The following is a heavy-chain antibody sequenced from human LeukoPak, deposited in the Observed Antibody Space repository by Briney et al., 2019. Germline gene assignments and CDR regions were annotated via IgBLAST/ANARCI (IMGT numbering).Heavy chain of an antibody. Sequence: PGGSLRLSCAAPGFTFRSYAMTWVGQAPGKGLEWVSTITGSGGSTYYADSVKGRFTISRDNSKNTLYLQMNSLRAEDTAVYYCAKDRGIAVAGTDFDYWGQGTLVTVSS. CDR1: GFTFRSYA. CDR3: AKDRGIAVAGTDFDY. D-gene: IGHD6-19*01. V-gene: IGHV3-23*01. CDR2: ITGSGGST. J-gene: IGHJ4*02.